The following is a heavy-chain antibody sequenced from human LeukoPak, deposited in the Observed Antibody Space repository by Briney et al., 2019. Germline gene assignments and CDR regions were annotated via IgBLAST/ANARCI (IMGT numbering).Heavy chain of an antibody. Sequence: SETLSLTCTVSGCSISSSSYYWGWIRQAPGKGLEGIGSIYTSGSTNYNPSLKSRVTMSVDTSKNQYSLKLSSVTAADTAVYYCARDPRYSSSSSGNWFDPWGQGTLVTVSS. CDR1: GCSISSSSYY. CDR2: IYTSGST. J-gene: IGHJ5*02. D-gene: IGHD6-6*01. V-gene: IGHV4-39*07. CDR3: ARDPRYSSSSSGNWFDP.